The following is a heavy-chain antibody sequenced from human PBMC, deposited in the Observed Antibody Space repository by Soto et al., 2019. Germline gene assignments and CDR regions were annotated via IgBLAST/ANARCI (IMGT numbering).Heavy chain of an antibody. D-gene: IGHD6-13*01. Sequence: AETLSLTCTVSGGSISSYYWSWIRQPPGKGLEWIGYIYYSGSTNCSPSLKSRVTISVDTSKNQFSLKLSSVTAADTAVYYCARSGIAAAGLANWFDPWGQGTQVTVSS. V-gene: IGHV4-59*01. J-gene: IGHJ5*02. CDR1: GGSISSYY. CDR2: IYYSGST. CDR3: ARSGIAAAGLANWFDP.